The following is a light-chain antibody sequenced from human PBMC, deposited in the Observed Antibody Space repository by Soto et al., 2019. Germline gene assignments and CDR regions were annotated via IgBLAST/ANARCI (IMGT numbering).Light chain of an antibody. Sequence: EIVLTQSPATLSVSPGGRATLSCRASQNVMYNLAWYQQKPGQAPRLLVYGASTRATDAPPRFRGSGSGTEFSLTISSLQSEDYATYYCQQLFMYPPTFGPGTKVDIK. V-gene: IGKV3-15*01. CDR3: QQLFMYPPT. J-gene: IGKJ3*01. CDR2: GAS. CDR1: QNVMYN.